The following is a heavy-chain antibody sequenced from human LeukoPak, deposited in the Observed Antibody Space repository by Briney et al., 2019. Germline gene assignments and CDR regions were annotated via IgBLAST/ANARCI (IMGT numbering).Heavy chain of an antibody. Sequence: GGSLRLSCAPSGFTFSSYWMHWVRQAPGKGLVWVSRINSDGSSTSYADSVKGRFTISRDNAKNTLYLQMNSLRAEDTAVYYCAGSSSWYYYYMDVWGKGTTVTVSS. J-gene: IGHJ6*03. CDR2: INSDGSST. CDR3: AGSSSWYYYYMDV. D-gene: IGHD6-13*01. CDR1: GFTFSSYW. V-gene: IGHV3-74*01.